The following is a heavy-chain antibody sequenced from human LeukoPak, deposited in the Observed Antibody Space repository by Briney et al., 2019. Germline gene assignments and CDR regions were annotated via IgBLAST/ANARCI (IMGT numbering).Heavy chain of an antibody. D-gene: IGHD3-9*01. V-gene: IGHV3-23*01. Sequence: GGSLRLSCAASGFTFINYAMSWVRQAPGKGLEWVSGISGSGDTTYYADSVKGRFTISRDNSKNTLYLQMNSLRAEDTAVYYCAKVAHDILTGYYYFDYWGQGTLVTVSS. J-gene: IGHJ4*02. CDR3: AKVAHDILTGYYYFDY. CDR1: GFTFINYA. CDR2: ISGSGDTT.